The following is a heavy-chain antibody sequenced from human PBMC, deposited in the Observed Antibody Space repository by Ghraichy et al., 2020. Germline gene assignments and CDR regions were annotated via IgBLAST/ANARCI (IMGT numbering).Heavy chain of an antibody. D-gene: IGHD2-8*01. CDR2: IYYSGHT. CDR1: GGSINSSTYY. CDR3: AGQEVLDIVLMVYAIDY. Sequence: SETLSLTCTVSGGSINSSTYYWAWIRQPPGKGLEWIGSIYYSGHTYYNPSLKSRVTISVDTSKKYFSLKLSSVSAADTAVYYCAGQEVLDIVLMVYAIDYWGQGTLVTVSS. V-gene: IGHV4-39*01. J-gene: IGHJ4*02.